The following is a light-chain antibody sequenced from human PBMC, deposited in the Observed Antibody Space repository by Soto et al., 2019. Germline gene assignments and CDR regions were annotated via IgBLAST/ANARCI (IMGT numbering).Light chain of an antibody. Sequence: QSALTQPASVSGTPGQSITVSCIGTSSDIGRYNYVSWYQQHPGRAPKLIIRDVSSRPSGVPTRFSGSKSGNSASLTISGLQVEDEAYYFCGSYASSNAQLFGGGTKLTVL. CDR2: DVS. CDR3: GSYASSNAQL. CDR1: SSDIGRYNY. J-gene: IGLJ2*01. V-gene: IGLV2-14*03.